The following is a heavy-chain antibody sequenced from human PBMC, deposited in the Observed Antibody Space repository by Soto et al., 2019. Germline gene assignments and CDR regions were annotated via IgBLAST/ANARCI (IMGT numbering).Heavy chain of an antibody. CDR2: ISSSSSTI. D-gene: IGHD3-16*02. V-gene: IGHV3-48*01. CDR3: ARDHDYIWGSYPGGQRFDY. Sequence: GGSLRLSCAASGFTFSSYSMNWVRQAPGKGLEWVSYISSSSSTIYYADSVKGRFTISRDNAKNSLYLQMNSLRAEDTAVYYCARDHDYIWGSYPGGQRFDYWGQGTLVTVSS. J-gene: IGHJ4*02. CDR1: GFTFSSYS.